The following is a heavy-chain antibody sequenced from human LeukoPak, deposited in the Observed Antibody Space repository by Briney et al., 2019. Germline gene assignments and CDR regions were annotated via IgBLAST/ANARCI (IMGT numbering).Heavy chain of an antibody. CDR2: ITGSGTGT. V-gene: IGHV3-43*02. Sequence: GGSLRLSCAASGFTFDEYAMHWVRQVPGKGLQWVSVITGSGTGTDYAHSVKGRFTISRDNSRNSLYLQMNSLRIEDTALYYCAKDMDHYDFWTGGFDPWGQGTLVTVSS. CDR3: AKDMDHYDFWTGGFDP. J-gene: IGHJ5*02. CDR1: GFTFDEYA. D-gene: IGHD3-3*01.